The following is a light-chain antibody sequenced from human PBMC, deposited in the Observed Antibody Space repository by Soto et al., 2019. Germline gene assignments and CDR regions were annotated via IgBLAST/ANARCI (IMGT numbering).Light chain of an antibody. CDR1: SSDVGDFNY. CDR3: SSYTSSDIKV. Sequence: QSALTQPASVSGSPGQSIAISCTGTSSDVGDFNYVSWYQQHPGKAPKLLIYEVSNRPSGVSSRFSGSQSGNTASLTNSGLQAEDEADYYCSSYTSSDIKVFGTGTRSPS. J-gene: IGLJ1*01. CDR2: EVS. V-gene: IGLV2-14*01.